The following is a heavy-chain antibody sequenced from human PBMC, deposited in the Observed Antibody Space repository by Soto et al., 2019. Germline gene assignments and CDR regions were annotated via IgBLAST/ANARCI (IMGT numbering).Heavy chain of an antibody. CDR1: GYTFTMYC. V-gene: IGHV1-18*04. J-gene: IGHJ4*02. CDR3: ARDASSGYYWASDY. CDR2: TRADNGDG. Sequence: QAHLMQSGGEVKKHGASVKVSCKASGYTFTMYCLSWVRQAPGQGPEWMGWTRADNGDGRYAEKFRGRLTLTTHTSTNTAYMELRSLRSDDTAVYYCARDASSGYYWASDYWGRGSLVTVSS. D-gene: IGHD3-22*01.